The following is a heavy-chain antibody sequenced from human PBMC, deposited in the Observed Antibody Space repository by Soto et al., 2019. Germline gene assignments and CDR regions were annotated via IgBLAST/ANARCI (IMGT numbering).Heavy chain of an antibody. CDR1: GFTFSSYA. J-gene: IGHJ4*02. D-gene: IGHD3-22*01. CDR3: ARDWYYYDSSGPMLFDY. V-gene: IGHV3-30-3*01. CDR2: ISYDGSNK. Sequence: GGSLRLSCAASGFTFSSYAMHWVRQAPGKGLEWVAVISYDGSNKYYADSVKGRFTISRDNSKNTLYLQMNSLRAEDTAVYYCARDWYYYDSSGPMLFDYWGQGTLVTVSS.